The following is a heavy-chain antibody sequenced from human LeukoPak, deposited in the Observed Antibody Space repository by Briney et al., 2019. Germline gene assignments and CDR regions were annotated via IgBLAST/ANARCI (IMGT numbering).Heavy chain of an antibody. CDR1: GFTFSSYW. CDR3: ARDSLRGVVAATPSDY. Sequence: GGSLRLSCAASGFTFSSYWMSWVRQAPGKGLEWVANIKQDGSEKYYVDSVKGRFTISRDNAKNSLYLQMNSLRAEDTAVYYCARDSLRGVVAATPSDYWGQGTLITVSS. V-gene: IGHV3-7*01. D-gene: IGHD2-15*01. J-gene: IGHJ4*02. CDR2: IKQDGSEK.